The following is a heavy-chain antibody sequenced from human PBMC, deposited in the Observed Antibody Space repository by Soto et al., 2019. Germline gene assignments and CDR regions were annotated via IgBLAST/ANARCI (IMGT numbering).Heavy chain of an antibody. Sequence: GASVKVSCKASGGTFSSYTISWVRQAPGQGLEWMGRIIPILGIANYAQKFQGRVTITADESTSTAYMELSSLRSEDTAVYYCAKAVGYCSGGSCWNYYYYYGMDVWGQGTTVTVSS. V-gene: IGHV1-69*02. CDR2: IIPILGIA. J-gene: IGHJ6*02. CDR1: GGTFSSYT. D-gene: IGHD2-15*01. CDR3: AKAVGYCSGGSCWNYYYYYGMDV.